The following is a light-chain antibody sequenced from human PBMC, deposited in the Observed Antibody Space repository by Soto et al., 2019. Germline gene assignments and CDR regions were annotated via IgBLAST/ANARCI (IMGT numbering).Light chain of an antibody. CDR1: QSINAH. CDR3: QQYNTWLWT. J-gene: IGKJ1*01. CDR2: GAS. Sequence: EVVMTQSPATLSVSPGERVTLSCRASQSINAHLAWYQQKPGQAPRLLIHGASTRATGIPARFSGSGFGTEFIXIIXSXQSEDFAVYYCQQYNTWLWTFGQGTKVEIQ. V-gene: IGKV3-15*01.